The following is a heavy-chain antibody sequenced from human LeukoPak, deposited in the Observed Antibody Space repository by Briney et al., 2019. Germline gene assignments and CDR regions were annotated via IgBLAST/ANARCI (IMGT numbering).Heavy chain of an antibody. V-gene: IGHV4-34*01. CDR3: ARLSCSSGSCYPHP. CDR2: INHSGST. Sequence: SETLSLTCAVYGGSFSGYYWSWIRQPPGKGLEWIGEINHSGSTNYNPSLQSRVTISVDTSKNQFSLKLTSVTAADTAVYYCARLSCSSGSCYPHPWGQGTLVTVSS. J-gene: IGHJ5*02. D-gene: IGHD2-15*01. CDR1: GGSFSGYY.